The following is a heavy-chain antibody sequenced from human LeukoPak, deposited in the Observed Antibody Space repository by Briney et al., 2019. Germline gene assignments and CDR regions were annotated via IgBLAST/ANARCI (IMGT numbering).Heavy chain of an antibody. CDR1: GFTFSDYW. CDR3: AKTDWIDP. V-gene: IGHV3-74*01. CDR2: IRFDGSSA. J-gene: IGHJ5*02. Sequence: GGSLRLSCVVSGFTFSDYWMHWVRQAPGKGLVWVSRIRFDGSSAFYGDSVKGRFTISRDNAKSTLYLHMSNLRADDTAVYYCAKTDWIDPWGQGILVTVSS.